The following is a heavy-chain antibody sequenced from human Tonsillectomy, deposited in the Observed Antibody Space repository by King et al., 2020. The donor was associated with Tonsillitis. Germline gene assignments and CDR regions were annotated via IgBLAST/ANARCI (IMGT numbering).Heavy chain of an antibody. CDR3: ARDSITMVRGVITRYVDL. D-gene: IGHD3-10*01. V-gene: IGHV3-21*01. Sequence: QLVQSGGGLVKPGGSLRLSCAASGFTFSSYSMNWVRQAPGKGLEWVSSISSSSSYIYYADSVKGRFTISRDNAKNSLYLQMNSLRAEDTAVYYCARDSITMVRGVITRYVDLWGRGTLVTVSS. J-gene: IGHJ2*01. CDR2: ISSSSSYI. CDR1: GFTFSSYS.